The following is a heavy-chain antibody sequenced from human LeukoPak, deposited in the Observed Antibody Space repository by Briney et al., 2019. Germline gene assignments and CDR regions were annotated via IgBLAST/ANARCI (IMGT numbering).Heavy chain of an antibody. CDR1: GYIFTDHF. Sequence: ASVRVSCKASGYIFTDHFFHWVRQAPGQGLEWMGWIRPTDGATKVAQKFQGRVTLTRDTSISTVYMEMSGLRFDDTAMYCARGRYGYSYDYWGQGTLVTVSS. CDR2: IRPTDGAT. V-gene: IGHV1-2*02. J-gene: IGHJ4*02. D-gene: IGHD1-26*01. CDR3: RGRYGYSYDY.